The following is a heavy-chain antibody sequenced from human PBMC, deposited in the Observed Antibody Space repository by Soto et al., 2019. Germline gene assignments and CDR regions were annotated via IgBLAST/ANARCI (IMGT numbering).Heavy chain of an antibody. CDR2: IYSGGNT. J-gene: IGHJ6*02. V-gene: IGHV3-66*01. Sequence: EVQLVESGGGLVQPGGSLRLSCAASGFTVSNNYMSWVRQAPGKGLGWVAVIYSGGNTYYADSVKGRFTISRDNSKDMLYLQMNNLGLEDTAVYYGARGASIAVVPALDVAGQGTTVTVSS. CDR1: GFTVSNNY. CDR3: ARGASIAVVPALDV. D-gene: IGHD2-2*01.